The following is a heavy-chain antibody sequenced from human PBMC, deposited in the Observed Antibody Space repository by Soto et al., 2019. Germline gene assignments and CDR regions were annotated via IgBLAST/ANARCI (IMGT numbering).Heavy chain of an antibody. CDR2: IRGKAYGGTT. J-gene: IGHJ4*02. Sequence: GGSLRLSCTASGFTFGDYAMSWFRQAPGKGLEWVGFIRGKAYGGTTEYAASVKGRFTISRDDSKSIAYLQMNSLKTEDTAVYYCTREGIAAAGIGGGDFDYWGQGTLVTVSS. CDR1: GFTFGDYA. D-gene: IGHD6-13*01. CDR3: TREGIAAAGIGGGDFDY. V-gene: IGHV3-49*03.